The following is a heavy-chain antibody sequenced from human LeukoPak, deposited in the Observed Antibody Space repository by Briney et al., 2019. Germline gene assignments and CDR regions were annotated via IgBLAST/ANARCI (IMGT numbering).Heavy chain of an antibody. CDR1: GGSFSGYY. CDR3: ARGRASYDFWSGYLFDY. Sequence: NASETLSLTCAVYGGSFSGYYWSWIRQSPGKGLEWIGEINHSGSTNYNPSLKSRVTISVDTSKNQFSLKLSSVTAADTAVYYCARGRASYDFWSGYLFDYWGQGTLVTVSS. V-gene: IGHV4-34*01. D-gene: IGHD3-3*01. J-gene: IGHJ4*02. CDR2: INHSGST.